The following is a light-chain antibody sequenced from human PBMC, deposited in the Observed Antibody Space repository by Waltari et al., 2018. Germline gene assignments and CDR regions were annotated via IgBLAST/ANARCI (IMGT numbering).Light chain of an antibody. J-gene: IGLJ1*01. CDR2: GHT. Sequence: QSVVTQPPSVSGAPGQRVTISCPGTDSNTRAHYDLQWYQQLPGAAPKVVIFGHTNRPSGVSGRFSGSKSGASASLTISGLQAEDEAEYYCQSYDRSLSGFVFGPGTRVTVL. V-gene: IGLV1-40*03. CDR1: DSNTRAHYD. CDR3: QSYDRSLSGFV.